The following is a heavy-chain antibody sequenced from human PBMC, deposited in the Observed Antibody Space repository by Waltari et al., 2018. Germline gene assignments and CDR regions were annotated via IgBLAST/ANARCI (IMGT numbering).Heavy chain of an antibody. V-gene: IGHV3-23*04. CDR2: ITGTGDHT. Sequence: EVQLVDSGGGLVQPGGSLRLSCTASGFPFSNYVMNWVRQAPGRGLEWVSAITGTGDHTYYADSVKGRFTISRDNSKNTLYLQMSSLRAEDTAVYYCGKGGMDSSGRYDLFEDHWGQGTLVSVSS. D-gene: IGHD6-19*01. CDR1: GFPFSNYV. CDR3: GKGGMDSSGRYDLFEDH. J-gene: IGHJ4*02.